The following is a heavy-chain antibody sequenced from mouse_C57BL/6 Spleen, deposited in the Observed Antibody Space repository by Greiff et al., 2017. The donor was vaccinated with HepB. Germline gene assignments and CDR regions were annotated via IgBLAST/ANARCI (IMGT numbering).Heavy chain of an antibody. D-gene: IGHD1-1*01. Sequence: EVHLVESGGGLVKPGGSLKLSCAASGFTFSSYAMSWVRQTPEKRLEWVATISDGGSYTYYPDNVKGRFTISRDNAKNNRYLQMSHLKSEDTAMYYCARGHYGSSLGYFDYWGQGTTLTVSS. CDR2: ISDGGSYT. V-gene: IGHV5-4*01. J-gene: IGHJ2*01. CDR3: ARGHYGSSLGYFDY. CDR1: GFTFSSYA.